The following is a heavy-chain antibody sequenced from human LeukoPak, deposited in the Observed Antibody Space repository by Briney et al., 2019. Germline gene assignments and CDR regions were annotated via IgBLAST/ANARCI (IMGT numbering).Heavy chain of an antibody. CDR1: GYTFTSYG. CDR2: ISAYNGNT. D-gene: IGHD4-17*01. V-gene: IGHV1-18*01. J-gene: IGHJ6*02. CDR3: ARDGRGDYGRPHYYYYYYGMDV. Sequence: ASVKVSCKASGYTFTSYGISWVRQAPGQGLEWMGWISAYNGNTNYAQKLQGRVTMTTDTSTSTAYMELRSLRSDDTAVYYCARDGRGDYGRPHYYYYYYGMDVWGQGTTVTVSS.